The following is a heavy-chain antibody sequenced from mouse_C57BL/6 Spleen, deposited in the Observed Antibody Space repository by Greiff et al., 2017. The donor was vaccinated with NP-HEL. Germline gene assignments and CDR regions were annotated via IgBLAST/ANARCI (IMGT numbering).Heavy chain of an antibody. V-gene: IGHV5-16*01. J-gene: IGHJ4*01. CDR3: AREGDYDDEGYYAMDY. CDR1: GFTFSDYY. CDR2: INYDGSST. D-gene: IGHD2-4*01. Sequence: EVKLVESEGGLVQPGSSMKLSCTASGFTFSDYYMAWVRQVPEKGLEWVANINYDGSSTYYLDSLKSRFIISRDNAKNILYLQMSSLKSEDTATYYCAREGDYDDEGYYAMDYWGQGTSVTVSS.